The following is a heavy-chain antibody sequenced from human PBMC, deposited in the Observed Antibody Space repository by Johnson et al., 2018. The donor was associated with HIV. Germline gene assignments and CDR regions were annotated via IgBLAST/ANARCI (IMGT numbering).Heavy chain of an antibody. CDR1: GFTVSSNY. V-gene: IGHV3-66*02. J-gene: IGHJ3*02. Sequence: VQLVESGGGLVQPCRSLRLSCAASGFTVSSNYMSWVRQAPGKGLEWVSVIYSGGSTYYADSVKGRFTISRDNSKNTLYLQMNSLRAEDTAVYYCARGSYYDSSGDAFDIWGQGTMVTVSS. CDR2: IYSGGST. CDR3: ARGSYYDSSGDAFDI. D-gene: IGHD3-22*01.